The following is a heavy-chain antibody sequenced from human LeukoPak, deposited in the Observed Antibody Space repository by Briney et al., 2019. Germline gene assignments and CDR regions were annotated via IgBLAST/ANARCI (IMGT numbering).Heavy chain of an antibody. Sequence: GGSLRLSCAASGFIFSSYSMNWVRQAPGKGLEWVSYISNTNSTIYYADSVKGRFTISRDNAKNSLYLQMNSLRDEDTAIYYCARTYYYDSSGYPVSAYWGQGTLVTVSS. CDR1: GFIFSSYS. CDR3: ARTYYYDSSGYPVSAY. CDR2: ISNTNSTI. J-gene: IGHJ4*02. D-gene: IGHD3-22*01. V-gene: IGHV3-48*02.